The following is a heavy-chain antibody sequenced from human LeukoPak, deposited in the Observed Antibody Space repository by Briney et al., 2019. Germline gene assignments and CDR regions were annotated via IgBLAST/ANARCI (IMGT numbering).Heavy chain of an antibody. CDR3: AREGIAARRRYNWFDL. CDR2: ISAYNGNT. CDR1: GYTFTSYG. Sequence: ASVKVSCKASGYTFTSYGISWVRQAPGQGLEWMGWISAYNGNTNYAQKLQGRVTMTTDTSTSTAYMELRSLRSDDTAVYYCAREGIAARRRYNWFDLWGQGTLVTVSS. D-gene: IGHD6-6*01. J-gene: IGHJ5*02. V-gene: IGHV1-18*01.